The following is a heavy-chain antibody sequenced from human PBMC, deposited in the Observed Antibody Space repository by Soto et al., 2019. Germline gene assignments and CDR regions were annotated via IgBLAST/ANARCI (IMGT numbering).Heavy chain of an antibody. Sequence: QVQLVQSGAEVKKPGASVKVSCKASGYTFTSYYMHWVRQAPGQGLEWMGIINPSGGSTSYAQKFQGRVTMTRDTSTRTVYMELSSLRSEDTAVYYCASARMTYFDYWGQGTLVTVSS. CDR3: ASARMTYFDY. V-gene: IGHV1-46*01. D-gene: IGHD2-21*02. CDR1: GYTFTSYY. J-gene: IGHJ4*02. CDR2: INPSGGST.